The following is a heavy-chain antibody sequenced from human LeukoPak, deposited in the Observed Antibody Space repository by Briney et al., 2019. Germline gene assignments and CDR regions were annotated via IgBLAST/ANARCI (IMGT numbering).Heavy chain of an antibody. CDR2: IIPILGIA. V-gene: IGHV1-69*04. CDR3: ARDRGYGVYLYPLRWFDP. J-gene: IGHJ5*02. D-gene: IGHD4-17*01. CDR1: GGTFSSYA. Sequence: ASVKVSCKASGGTFSSYAISWVRQAPGQGLEWMGRIIPILGIANYAQKFQGRVTITADKSTSTAYMELSSLRSEDTAVYYCARDRGYGVYLYPLRWFDPWGQGTLVTVSS.